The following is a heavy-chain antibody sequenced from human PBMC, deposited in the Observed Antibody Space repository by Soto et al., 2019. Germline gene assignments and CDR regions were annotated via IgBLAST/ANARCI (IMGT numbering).Heavy chain of an antibody. Sequence: GGSLRLSCAASEFTFSTYSMNWVRQAPGKGLEWVSSISSSSSYIYYADSVKGRFTISRDNAKNSLYLQMNSLRAEDTAVYYCARVFGTYYFDLWGQGNMVTAPQ. CDR3: ARVFGTYYFDL. CDR2: ISSSSSYI. D-gene: IGHD3-3*01. V-gene: IGHV3-21*01. J-gene: IGHJ4*02. CDR1: EFTFSTYS.